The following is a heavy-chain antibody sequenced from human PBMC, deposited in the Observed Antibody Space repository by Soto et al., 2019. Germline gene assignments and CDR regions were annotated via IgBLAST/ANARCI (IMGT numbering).Heavy chain of an antibody. CDR2: ISYDGSDK. CDR3: AKVLNYYDTSGYLEGTDY. CDR1: GFTFSSYG. J-gene: IGHJ4*02. V-gene: IGHV3-30*18. D-gene: IGHD3-22*01. Sequence: GGSLRLSCAASGFTFSSYGMHWVRQAPGKGLEWVALISYDGSDKYSAGSVKGRFTISRDNSRNTLYLQMNSLRAEDTAIYYCAKVLNYYDTSGYLEGTDYWGQGTLVTVSS.